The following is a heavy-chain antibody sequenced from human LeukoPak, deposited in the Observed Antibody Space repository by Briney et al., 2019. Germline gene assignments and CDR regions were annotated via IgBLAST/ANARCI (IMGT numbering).Heavy chain of an antibody. V-gene: IGHV4-39*07. Sequence: SETLSLTCNVSGGSISSSSYYWGWIRQPPWKGLEWIGTIYYTGSTYYNPSLKSRVTISVDTSKNQFSLKLTSVTAADTAVYYCARAVGTDGYNLWVYWGQGTLVTVSS. J-gene: IGHJ4*02. CDR3: ARAVGTDGYNLWVY. CDR2: IYYTGST. D-gene: IGHD5-24*01. CDR1: GGSISSSSYY.